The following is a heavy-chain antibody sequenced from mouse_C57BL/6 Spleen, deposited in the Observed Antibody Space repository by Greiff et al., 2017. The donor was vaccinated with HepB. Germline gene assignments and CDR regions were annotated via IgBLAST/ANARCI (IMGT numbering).Heavy chain of an antibody. CDR1: GYSITSGYY. CDR2: ISYDGSN. Sequence: EVQLVESGPGLVKPSQSLSLTCSVTGYSITSGYYWNWIRQFPGNKLEWMGYISYDGSNNYNPSLKNRISITRDTSKNQFFLKLNSVTTEDTATYYCARRNNDGGYAMDYWGQGTSVTVSS. V-gene: IGHV3-6*01. J-gene: IGHJ4*01. CDR3: ARRNNDGGYAMDY. D-gene: IGHD1-3*01.